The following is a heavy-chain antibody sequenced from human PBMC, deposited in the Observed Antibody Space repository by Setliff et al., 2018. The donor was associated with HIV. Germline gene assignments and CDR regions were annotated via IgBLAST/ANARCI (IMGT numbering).Heavy chain of an antibody. CDR1: GYTVTEVS. J-gene: IGHJ4*02. CDR3: SIDVIGGLLRPMPDY. V-gene: IGHV1-24*01. D-gene: IGHD2-2*01. CDR2: FDPQDGET. Sequence: ASVKVSCKVSGYTVTEVSMHWVRQAPKKGLGWMGYFDPQDGETVHAQKFKGRVTLTEDTSTGTAYMELSVLRYADTVVYYCSIDVIGGLLRPMPDYWGPGTLVTVSS.